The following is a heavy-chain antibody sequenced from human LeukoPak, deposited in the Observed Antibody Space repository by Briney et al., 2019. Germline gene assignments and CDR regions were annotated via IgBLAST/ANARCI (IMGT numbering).Heavy chain of an antibody. J-gene: IGHJ6*04. CDR3: AKDSAHQLLHRLGYYGMDV. CDR1: GFTFSSYG. V-gene: IGHV3-30*18. D-gene: IGHD2-2*01. CDR2: ISYDGSNK. Sequence: PGGSLRLSCAASGFTFSSYGMHWVRQAPGKGLEWVAVISYDGSNKYYADSVKGRFTISRDNSKNTLYLQMKSLRPEGTAVYYCAKDSAHQLLHRLGYYGMDVWGKGTTVTVSS.